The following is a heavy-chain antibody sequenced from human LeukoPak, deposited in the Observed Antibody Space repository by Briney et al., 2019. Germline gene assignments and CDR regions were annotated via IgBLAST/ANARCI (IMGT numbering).Heavy chain of an antibody. V-gene: IGHV1-8*01. CDR1: GYTFTSYD. CDR2: MNPNSGNT. CDR3: ARRDIAARDFDY. Sequence: ASVKVSCKASGYTFTSYDINWVRQATGQGLEWMGWMNPNSGNTGYAQKFQGRVTMTRNTSISTAYMELSSLRSEDTAVYYCARRDIAARDFDYWGQGTLVTVSS. D-gene: IGHD6-6*01. J-gene: IGHJ4*02.